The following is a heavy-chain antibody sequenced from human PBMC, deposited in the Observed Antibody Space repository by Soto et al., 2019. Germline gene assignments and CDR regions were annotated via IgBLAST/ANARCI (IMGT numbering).Heavy chain of an antibody. Sequence: ASVKVSCKASGYTFTSYGISWVRQAPGQGLEWMGWVNAYNGNTNYAQKFQGRVTMTTDTSTSTAYMELSSLRSEDTAVYYCASGDYYDSSPLLMDVWGQGTTVTVSS. D-gene: IGHD3-22*01. J-gene: IGHJ6*02. CDR1: GYTFTSYG. CDR3: ASGDYYDSSPLLMDV. CDR2: VNAYNGNT. V-gene: IGHV1-18*01.